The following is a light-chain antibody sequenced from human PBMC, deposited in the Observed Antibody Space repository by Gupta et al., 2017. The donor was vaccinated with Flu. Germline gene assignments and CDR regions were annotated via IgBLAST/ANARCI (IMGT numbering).Light chain of an antibody. Sequence: SHELTQPPSVSVSPGQTARNTCSGDALPNQYTYWYQQKPGQAPVLVIFKDTERPSGIPERFSGSTSGTTVTLTISGVQAEDEADYYCQSADSSGSYPNWVFGGGTQLTVL. CDR2: KDT. CDR1: ALPNQY. V-gene: IGLV3-25*02. CDR3: QSADSSGSYPNWV. J-gene: IGLJ3*02.